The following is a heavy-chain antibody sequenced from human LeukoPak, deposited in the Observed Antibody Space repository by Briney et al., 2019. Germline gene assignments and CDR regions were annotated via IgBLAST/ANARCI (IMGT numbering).Heavy chain of an antibody. CDR1: GFPFSSYA. J-gene: IGHJ6*02. V-gene: IGHV3-64D*09. CDR3: VRGYSFGPYGMDV. D-gene: IGHD2-15*01. Sequence: GGSLRLSCSASGFPFSSYAMHWVRQAPGKGREYVSAISDSGGNTYYADSVKGRFTISRDNSKNTLYLQMSGLRAEDTAVYFCVRGYSFGPYGMDVWGQGTTVTVSS. CDR2: ISDSGGNT.